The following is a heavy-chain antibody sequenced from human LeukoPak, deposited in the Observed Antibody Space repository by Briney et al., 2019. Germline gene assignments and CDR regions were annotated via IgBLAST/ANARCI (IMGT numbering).Heavy chain of an antibody. CDR1: GGSISSGSW. CDR2: IYHSGST. J-gene: IGHJ3*02. V-gene: IGHV4-4*03. Sequence: PPGTLSLTCAVSGGSISSGSWWNWVRQPPGKGLEWIGEIYHSGSTNCNPSLKSRVTISLDKSKNQFSLKLTSVTAADTAVYYCAGIPGFGELANAFDIWGQGTMVTVSS. CDR3: AGIPGFGELANAFDI. D-gene: IGHD3-10*01.